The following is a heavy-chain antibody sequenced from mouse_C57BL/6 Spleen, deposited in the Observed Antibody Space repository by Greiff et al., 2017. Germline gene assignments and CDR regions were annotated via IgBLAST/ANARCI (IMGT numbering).Heavy chain of an antibody. Sequence: DVKLVESGGDLVKPGGSLKLSCAASGFTFSSYGMSWVRQTPDKRLEWVATISSGGSYTYYPDSVKGRFTISRDNAKNTLYLQMSSLKSEDTAMYYCARQITTVVATDFDYWGQGTTRTVSS. J-gene: IGHJ2*01. CDR1: GFTFSSYG. D-gene: IGHD1-1*01. V-gene: IGHV5-6*02. CDR2: ISSGGSYT. CDR3: ARQITTVVATDFDY.